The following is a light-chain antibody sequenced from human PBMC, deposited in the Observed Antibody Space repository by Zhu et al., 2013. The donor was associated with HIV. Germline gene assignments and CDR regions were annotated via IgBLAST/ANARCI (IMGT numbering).Light chain of an antibody. CDR1: QSFSGW. CDR2: KAS. CDR3: QLYNNYSWT. Sequence: DIQMTQSPSTLSASVGDRVTMTCRASQSFSGWLAWYQQKPGKAPKLLIYKASTLQSAVPSRFSGSGSGTEFTLTISSLQPDDSATYYCQLYNNYSWTFGQGTKVEIK. J-gene: IGKJ1*01. V-gene: IGKV1-5*03.